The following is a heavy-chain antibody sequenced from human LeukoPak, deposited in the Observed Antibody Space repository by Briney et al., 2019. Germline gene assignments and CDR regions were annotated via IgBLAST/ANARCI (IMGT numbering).Heavy chain of an antibody. V-gene: IGHV3-53*01. CDR2: IYSGGST. Sequence: GGSLRLSCAAFGFTVSSNYMSWVRQAPGKGLEWVSVIYSGGSTYYADSVKGRFTISRDNSKNTLYLQMNSLRAEDTAVYYCARLTVTNDFDYWGQGTLVTVSS. CDR3: ARLTVTNDFDY. D-gene: IGHD4-17*01. CDR1: GFTVSSNY. J-gene: IGHJ4*02.